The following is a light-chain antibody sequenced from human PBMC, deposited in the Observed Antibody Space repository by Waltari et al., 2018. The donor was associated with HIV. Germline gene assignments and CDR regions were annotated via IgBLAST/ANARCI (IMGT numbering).Light chain of an antibody. Sequence: QSALTQPPSVSGSPGQSITISCTGTSSEVGGYNYVSWYQQHPAKAPKLMIYEVSHRPSGVSNRFSGSKSGNTASLTISGLQAEDEADYYCGSYTSISTQYVFGTGTRVTVL. CDR1: SSEVGGYNY. CDR3: GSYTSISTQYV. J-gene: IGLJ1*01. CDR2: EVS. V-gene: IGLV2-14*01.